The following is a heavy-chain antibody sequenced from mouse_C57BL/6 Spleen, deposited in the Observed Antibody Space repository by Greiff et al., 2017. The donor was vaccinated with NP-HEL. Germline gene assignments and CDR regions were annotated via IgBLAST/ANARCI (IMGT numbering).Heavy chain of an antibody. CDR2: INPNNGGT. CDR3: ARRGLRRRDFDY. D-gene: IGHD2-4*01. CDR1: GYTFTDYY. V-gene: IGHV1-26*01. J-gene: IGHJ2*01. Sequence: EVKVVESGPELVKPGASVKISCKASGYTFTDYYMNWVKQSHGKSLEWIGDINPNNGGTSYNQKFKGKATLTVDKSSSTAYMELRSLTSEDSAVYYCARRGLRRRDFDYWGQGTTLTVSS.